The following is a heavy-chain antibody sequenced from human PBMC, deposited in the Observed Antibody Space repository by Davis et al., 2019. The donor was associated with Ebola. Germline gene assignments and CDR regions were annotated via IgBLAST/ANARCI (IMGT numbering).Heavy chain of an antibody. CDR1: GYSFTSYW. V-gene: IGHV5-10-1*01. CDR2: IDLSDSYI. CDR3: ARQDRSGSYSFDY. J-gene: IGHJ4*02. D-gene: IGHD1-26*01. Sequence: PGGSLRLSCKGSGYSFTSYWISWVRQMPGKGLEWMGRIDLSDSYISYSPSFQGHVTISADKSISTAYLQWSSLRASDTAMYYCARQDRSGSYSFDYWGQGTLVTVSS.